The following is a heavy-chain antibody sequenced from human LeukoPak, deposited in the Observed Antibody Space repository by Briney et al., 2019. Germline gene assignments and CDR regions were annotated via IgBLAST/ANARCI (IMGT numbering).Heavy chain of an antibody. Sequence: ASVKVSCKVSGYSLTELSMYWVRQAPGKGLEWMGGFDPEDGETMYAQKFQGRVTMTRDTSISTAYMELSRLRSDDTAVYYCARAGGGSYSIPMNWFDPWGQGTLVTVSS. CDR3: ARAGGGSYSIPMNWFDP. D-gene: IGHD1-26*01. CDR1: GYSLTELS. CDR2: FDPEDGET. J-gene: IGHJ5*02. V-gene: IGHV1-24*01.